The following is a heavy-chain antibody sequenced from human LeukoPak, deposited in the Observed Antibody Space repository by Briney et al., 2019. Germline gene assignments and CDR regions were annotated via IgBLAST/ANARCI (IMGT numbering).Heavy chain of an antibody. CDR1: GFTFSTYS. Sequence: GGSLRLSCAASGFTFSTYSMNWVRQAPGKGLEWVSYINGASSTIYYADSVKGRFTISRDNAKNPLYLQMNSLRAEDTAVYYCASFGSRGYWGQGTLVTVSS. J-gene: IGHJ4*02. D-gene: IGHD3-10*01. CDR3: ASFGSRGY. CDR2: INGASSTI. V-gene: IGHV3-48*04.